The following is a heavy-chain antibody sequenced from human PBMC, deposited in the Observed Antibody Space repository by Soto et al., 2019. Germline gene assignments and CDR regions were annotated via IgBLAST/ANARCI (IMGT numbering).Heavy chain of an antibody. CDR1: GGSVRSGDCY. Sequence: TSETLSLTCTVSGGSVRSGDCYWSCIRQPPGKGLEWIGNIYYSGTIDYSPSLKSRVTISVDASKNQFSLKLSSVTAADTAVYYCARHLAVSGTFNWFDPWGQGTLVTVSS. J-gene: IGHJ5*02. V-gene: IGHV4-61*08. CDR3: ARHLAVSGTFNWFDP. CDR2: IYYSGTI. D-gene: IGHD6-13*01.